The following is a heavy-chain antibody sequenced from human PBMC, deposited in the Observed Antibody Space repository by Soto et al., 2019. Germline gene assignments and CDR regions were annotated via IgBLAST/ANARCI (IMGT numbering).Heavy chain of an antibody. CDR3: ARDDSSSFYGARYGMDV. V-gene: IGHV3-21*01. J-gene: IGHJ6*02. CDR2: ISSSSSYI. Sequence: GGSLRLSCAASGFTFSSYSMNWVRQAPGKGLEWVSSISSSSSYIYYADSVKGRSTISRDNAKNSLYLQMNSLRAEDTAVYYCARDDSSSFYGARYGMDVWGQGTTVTVSS. D-gene: IGHD6-13*01. CDR1: GFTFSSYS.